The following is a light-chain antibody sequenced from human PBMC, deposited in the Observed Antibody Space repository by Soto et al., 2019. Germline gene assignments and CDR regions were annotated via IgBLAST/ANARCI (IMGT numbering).Light chain of an antibody. CDR3: QQYNNWPLT. V-gene: IGKV3-15*01. Sequence: EIVMTQSPATLSVSPGEGATLSCRASQSVSSNLAWYQQKPGQAPRLLIYGASTRATGIPARFSGSGSRTEFSLTISSLQSEDFAAYYCQQYNNWPLTFGGGTTVEIK. CDR2: GAS. J-gene: IGKJ4*01. CDR1: QSVSSN.